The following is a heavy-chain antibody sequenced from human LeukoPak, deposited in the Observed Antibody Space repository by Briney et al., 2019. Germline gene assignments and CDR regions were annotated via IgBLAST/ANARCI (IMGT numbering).Heavy chain of an antibody. D-gene: IGHD6-19*01. CDR3: AKDVWMAVAGTAS. V-gene: IGHV3-23*01. Sequence: PGGSLRLSCAASGFSFSTYAMSWVRQAPGKGLEWVSAISGSGGSTYYADSVKGRFTIPRDNSKSTLYLQMTYLRAEDTAVYYCAKDVWMAVAGTASWGQGTLVAVSS. CDR1: GFSFSTYA. J-gene: IGHJ5*02. CDR2: ISGSGGST.